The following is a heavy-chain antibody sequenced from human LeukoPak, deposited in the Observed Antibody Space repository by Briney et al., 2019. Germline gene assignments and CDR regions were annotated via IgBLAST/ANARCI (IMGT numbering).Heavy chain of an antibody. D-gene: IGHD5-18*01. CDR3: ARDNGYSYAP. CDR1: GGSISSYY. CDR2: IYYSGST. V-gene: IGHV4-59*01. J-gene: IGHJ5*02. Sequence: SETLSLTCTVSGGSISSYYWSWIRQPPGKGLEWIGYIYYSGSTNYNPSLKSRVTISVDTSKNQFSLKLSSVTAADTAVYYCARDNGYSYAPWGQGTLVTVSS.